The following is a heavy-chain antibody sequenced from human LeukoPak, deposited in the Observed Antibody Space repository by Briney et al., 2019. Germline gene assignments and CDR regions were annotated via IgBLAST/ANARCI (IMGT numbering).Heavy chain of an antibody. V-gene: IGHV4-61*02. J-gene: IGHJ4*02. D-gene: IGHD4-17*01. CDR1: GGSISSGSYY. Sequence: SQTLALTCTVSGGSISSGSYYGSWSRQPAGKGLQWIWRIYPSRSTNYHPSLNSRVTISVDTSKNQFSLKLSSVTAADTAVYYCARDGYGDYYWGQGTLVTVSS. CDR2: IYPSRST. CDR3: ARDGYGDYY.